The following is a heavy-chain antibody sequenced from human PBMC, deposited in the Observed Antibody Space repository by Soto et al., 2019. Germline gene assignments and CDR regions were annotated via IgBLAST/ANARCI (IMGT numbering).Heavy chain of an antibody. J-gene: IGHJ5*02. D-gene: IGHD6-13*01. CDR1: GGSISSYY. Sequence: PSETLSLTCTVSGGSISSYYWSWSRQHPGKGLEWIGYIYNSVITYYNPSLKSRVTISLNTSENQFSLKLSSVTAADTAVYYCARGVYPWGQGTLVTVSS. CDR3: ARGVYP. CDR2: IYNSVIT. V-gene: IGHV4-59*06.